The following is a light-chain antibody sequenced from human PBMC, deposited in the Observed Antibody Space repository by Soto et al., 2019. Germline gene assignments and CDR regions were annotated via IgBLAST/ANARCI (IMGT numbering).Light chain of an antibody. CDR3: QQYDSLTWT. Sequence: DIQMTQSPSSQSASVGYRVTITFLSSQDISIYLNWYQQKLGKAPKLLIYDTSTLGAGVPARFSGSGSGTVFTLTINSLQPEDLATYYCQQYDSLTWTFGQGSKVDI. J-gene: IGKJ1*01. CDR2: DTS. V-gene: IGKV1-33*01. CDR1: QDISIY.